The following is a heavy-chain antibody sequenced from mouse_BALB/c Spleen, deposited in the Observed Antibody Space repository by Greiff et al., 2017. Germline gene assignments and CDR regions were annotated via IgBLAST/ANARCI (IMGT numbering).Heavy chain of an antibody. Sequence: EVKLVESGGGLVQPGGSLKLSCAASGFTFSSYGMSWVRQTPDKRLELVATINSNVGSTYYPDSVKGRFTISRDNAKNTLYLQMSSLKSEDTAMYYCARDRDGNTAWFAYWGQGTLVTVSA. CDR3: ARDRDGNTAWFAY. D-gene: IGHD2-1*01. CDR2: INSNVGST. V-gene: IGHV5-6-3*01. J-gene: IGHJ3*01. CDR1: GFTFSSYG.